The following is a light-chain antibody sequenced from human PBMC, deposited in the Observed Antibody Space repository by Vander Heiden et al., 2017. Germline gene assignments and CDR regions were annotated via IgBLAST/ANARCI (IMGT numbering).Light chain of an antibody. CDR2: WAS. V-gene: IGKV4-1*01. CDR1: QSVLYSSNNKNY. CDR3: QQYYSTPRT. Sequence: DIVMTQSPDSLAVSLGERATTNCKSSQSVLYSSNNKNYLAWYQQKPGQTPKLLIYWASTRESGVPDRFSGSGSGTDFTLTISSLQAEDVAVYYCQQYYSTPRTFGQGTKLEIK. J-gene: IGKJ2*01.